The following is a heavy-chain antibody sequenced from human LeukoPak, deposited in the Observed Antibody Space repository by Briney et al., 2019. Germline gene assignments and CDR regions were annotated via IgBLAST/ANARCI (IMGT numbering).Heavy chain of an antibody. Sequence: SGTLSLTCTVSGYSISSGYYWGWIRQPPGKGLEWIGSIYHSGSTYYNPSLKSRVTISVHTSKNQFSLKLSSVTAADTAVYYCARISYYDFWSGSNIDYWGQGTLVTVSS. CDR2: IYHSGST. CDR3: ARISYYDFWSGSNIDY. D-gene: IGHD3-3*01. J-gene: IGHJ4*02. CDR1: GYSISSGYY. V-gene: IGHV4-38-2*02.